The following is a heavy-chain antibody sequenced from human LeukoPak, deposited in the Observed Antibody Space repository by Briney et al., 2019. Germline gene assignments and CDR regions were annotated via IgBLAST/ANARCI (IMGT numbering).Heavy chain of an antibody. CDR3: ARGDGDY. CDR2: ISPWNGHT. D-gene: IGHD3-16*01. Sequence: ASVKVSCKASGYTFTGYGISWMRQAPGQGLEWVGWISPWNGHTDYAQKTQGRVTLTTETSTSTAYMELRSLRSDDTAIYYCARGDGDYWGQGTVVTVSS. J-gene: IGHJ4*02. V-gene: IGHV1-18*01. CDR1: GYTFTGYG.